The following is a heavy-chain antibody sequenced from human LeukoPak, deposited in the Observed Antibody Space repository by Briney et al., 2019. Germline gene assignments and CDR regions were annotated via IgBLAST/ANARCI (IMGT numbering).Heavy chain of an antibody. Sequence: ASVKVSCKASGYTFTSYGISWVRQAPGQGLEWMGWISAYNGNTNYAQKLQGRVTMTTDTSTSTAYMELRSLRSDDTAVYYCARALYGSGSHSRKNWFDPWGQGTLVSVSS. D-gene: IGHD3-10*01. CDR3: ARALYGSGSHSRKNWFDP. V-gene: IGHV1-18*01. J-gene: IGHJ5*02. CDR2: ISAYNGNT. CDR1: GYTFTSYG.